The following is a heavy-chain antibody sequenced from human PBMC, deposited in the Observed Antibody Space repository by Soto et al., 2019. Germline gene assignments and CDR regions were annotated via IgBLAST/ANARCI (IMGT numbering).Heavy chain of an antibody. Sequence: QVQLVQSGAEVKKPGASVKVSCKASGYTLTSHGISWVRQAPGQGLEWMGWISTYNGNTKYAQQFQERVTMTADTSTNTAHMELGSLRCDDTAMYYGARGYYDSSGPFDYWGQGILVTVSS. D-gene: IGHD3-22*01. J-gene: IGHJ4*02. V-gene: IGHV1-18*01. CDR1: GYTLTSHG. CDR2: ISTYNGNT. CDR3: ARGYYDSSGPFDY.